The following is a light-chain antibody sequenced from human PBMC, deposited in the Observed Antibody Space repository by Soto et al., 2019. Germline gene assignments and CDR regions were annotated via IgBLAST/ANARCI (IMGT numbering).Light chain of an antibody. CDR2: EVS. Sequence: HSALTQPPSASGSPGQSVTISCTGTSSDIGTYNYVSWYQQHPGKAPKLIIYEVSKRPSGVPDRFSGSKSGNTASLTVSGLQAEDEADYYCSSYAGSNNVVFGGGTKLTVL. V-gene: IGLV2-8*01. J-gene: IGLJ2*01. CDR1: SSDIGTYNY. CDR3: SSYAGSNNVV.